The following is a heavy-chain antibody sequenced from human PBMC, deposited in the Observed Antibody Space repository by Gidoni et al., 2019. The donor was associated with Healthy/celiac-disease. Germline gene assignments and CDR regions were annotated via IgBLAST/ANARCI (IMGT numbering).Heavy chain of an antibody. Sequence: EVQLVESGGGLVKPGGSLRLSCAASGFTFSSYSMNWVRQAPGKGLEWVSSISSSSSYIYYADSVKGRFTISRDNAKNSLYLQMNSLRAEDTAVYYCARDKDPTPDYGGNPGPFDYWGQGTLVTVSS. CDR3: ARDKDPTPDYGGNPGPFDY. D-gene: IGHD4-17*01. CDR1: GFTFSSYS. V-gene: IGHV3-21*01. J-gene: IGHJ4*02. CDR2: ISSSSSYI.